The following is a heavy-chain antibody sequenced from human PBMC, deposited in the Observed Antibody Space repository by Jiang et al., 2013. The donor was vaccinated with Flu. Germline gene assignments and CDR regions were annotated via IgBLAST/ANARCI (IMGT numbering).Heavy chain of an antibody. D-gene: IGHD1-1*01. Sequence: LLKPSETLSLTCAVSGSSLINNYWGWVRQPPGKGLEWIGTIYHSGSSYYNPSLESRLTISVGTSKNQFSLKLSSVTAADTAIYYCARHWFRSERRSVNWFDPWGQGTLVAVSS. CDR3: ARHWFRSERRSVNWFDP. V-gene: IGHV4-38-2*01. CDR1: GSSLINNY. CDR2: IYHSGSS. J-gene: IGHJ5*02.